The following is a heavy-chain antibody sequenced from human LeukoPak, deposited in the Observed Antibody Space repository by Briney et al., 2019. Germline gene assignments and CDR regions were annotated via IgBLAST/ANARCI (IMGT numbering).Heavy chain of an antibody. Sequence: PSQTLSLTCAVSGGSISSGGYSWSWIRQSPGEGLEWIGYIHYRGSTNYNPSLKSRVTISVDTSKNQFSLKLSSLTAADTAVYYCARSVLGYSYGLHIDYWGQGTLVTVSS. D-gene: IGHD5-18*01. CDR1: GGSISSGGYS. J-gene: IGHJ4*02. CDR2: IHYRGST. V-gene: IGHV4-61*08. CDR3: ARSVLGYSYGLHIDY.